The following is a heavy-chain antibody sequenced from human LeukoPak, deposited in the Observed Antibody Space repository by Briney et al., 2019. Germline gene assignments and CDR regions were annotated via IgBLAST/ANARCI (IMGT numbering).Heavy chain of an antibody. CDR3: AKAAYFYGSGSYYNDY. CDR2: ISTSDDSI. Sequence: PGGSLRLSCAASGFTFSSYAMNWVRQAPGKGLEWVSVISTSDDSIYYADAVKGRFTISRDNSKNTVYLQMNSLRAEDTAVYFCAKAAYFYGSGSYYNDYWGQGTLVTVSS. D-gene: IGHD3-10*01. V-gene: IGHV3-23*01. CDR1: GFTFSSYA. J-gene: IGHJ4*02.